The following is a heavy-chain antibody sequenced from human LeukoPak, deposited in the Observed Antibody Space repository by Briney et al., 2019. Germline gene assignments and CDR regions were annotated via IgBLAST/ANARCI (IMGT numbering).Heavy chain of an antibody. Sequence: GGSLRLSCAASGFTVSSNYMSWVRQAPGKGLEWVSVIYSGGSTYYADSVKGRFTISRDNSKNTLYLQMNSLRAEDTAVYYCARLAVVVAAYFDYWGQGTLVTVSS. CDR1: GFTVSSNY. V-gene: IGHV3-53*01. CDR3: ARLAVVVAAYFDY. J-gene: IGHJ4*02. D-gene: IGHD2-15*01. CDR2: IYSGGST.